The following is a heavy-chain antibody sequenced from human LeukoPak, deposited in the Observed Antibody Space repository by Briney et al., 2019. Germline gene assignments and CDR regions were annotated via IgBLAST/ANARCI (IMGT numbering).Heavy chain of an antibody. D-gene: IGHD6-6*01. V-gene: IGHV3-15*01. J-gene: IGHJ4*02. CDR2: LKSKTDGGTT. Sequence: GGSLRLSCAAYGFTFSNAWMRWVRQAPGKGLEWVGRLKSKTDGGTTDYAAPVKGRFTILRDDSKNTLYLQMNSLKTEDKAGYDCTSGHSSSFQYWGQGTLVTVSS. CDR1: GFTFSNAW. CDR3: TSGHSSSFQY.